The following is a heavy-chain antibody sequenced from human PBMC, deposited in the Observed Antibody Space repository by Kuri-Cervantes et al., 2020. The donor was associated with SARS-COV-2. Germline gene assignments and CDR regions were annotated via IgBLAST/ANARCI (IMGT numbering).Heavy chain of an antibody. Sequence: SVKVSCKASGGTFISSSITWVRQAPGQGLEWMGRINLMFDSANYAQKVQGRVTITADKSTRTTYMELSSLTSEDTAVYYCARVHCISVSCFSAYPLDVWGQGTTVTVSS. CDR2: INLMFDSA. J-gene: IGHJ6*02. CDR3: ARVHCISVSCFSAYPLDV. CDR1: GGTFISSS. D-gene: IGHD2-2*01. V-gene: IGHV1-69*08.